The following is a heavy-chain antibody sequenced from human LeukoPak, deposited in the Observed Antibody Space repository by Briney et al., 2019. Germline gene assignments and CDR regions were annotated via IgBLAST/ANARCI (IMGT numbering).Heavy chain of an antibody. Sequence: GASVKVSCKASGYTFTDYYMHSVRQAPGQGLEWMGIINPSGGSTTYAQKLQGRVTMTRDTSTSTVYMELSSLRSEDTAVYYCARETTLRYSADWGQGTLVTVSS. J-gene: IGHJ4*02. CDR3: ARETTLRYSAD. CDR1: GYTFTDYY. V-gene: IGHV1-46*01. D-gene: IGHD3-9*01. CDR2: INPSGGST.